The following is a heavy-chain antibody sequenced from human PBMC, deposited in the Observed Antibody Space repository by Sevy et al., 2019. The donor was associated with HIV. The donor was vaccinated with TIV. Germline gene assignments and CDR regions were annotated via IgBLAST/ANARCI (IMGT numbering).Heavy chain of an antibody. J-gene: IGHJ4*02. CDR2: IKQDGSDK. D-gene: IGHD4-17*01. CDR1: GFTFSDYW. V-gene: IGHV3-7*01. Sequence: GGSLRLSCTASGFTFSDYWMSWVRQAPGKGLEWVANIKQDGSDKHYVDSVKGRFTISGDNAKNSLYLQMNSLRAGDTAVYYCARGVTTVTPFDYWGQGTLVTVPS. CDR3: ARGVTTVTPFDY.